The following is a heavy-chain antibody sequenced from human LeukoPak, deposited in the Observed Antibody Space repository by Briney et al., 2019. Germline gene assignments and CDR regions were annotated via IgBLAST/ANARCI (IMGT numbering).Heavy chain of an antibody. CDR1: GGSISSSSYY. CDR2: IYHSGST. D-gene: IGHD6-13*01. V-gene: IGHV4-39*07. J-gene: IGHJ4*02. Sequence: SETLSLTCTVSGGSISSSSYYWGWIRQPPGKGLEWIGEIYHSGSTNYNPSLKSRVTISVDKSKNQFSLKLSSVTAADTAVYYCARVGYSSSWFLYYFDYWGQGTLVTVSS. CDR3: ARVGYSSSWFLYYFDY.